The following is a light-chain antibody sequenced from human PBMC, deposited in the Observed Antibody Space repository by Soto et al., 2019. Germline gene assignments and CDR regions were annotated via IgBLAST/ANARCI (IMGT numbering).Light chain of an antibody. CDR3: CSYTTSNTRQIV. Sequence: QSALTQPASVSGSPGQSITISCTGTSSDVGGYNYVSWYQQHPGKAPKFMIYDVSNRPSGVSNRFSGSKSGNTASLTISGPQAEDEADSYCCSYTTSNTRQIVFGTGTKVTVL. J-gene: IGLJ1*01. CDR2: DVS. V-gene: IGLV2-14*01. CDR1: SSDVGGYNY.